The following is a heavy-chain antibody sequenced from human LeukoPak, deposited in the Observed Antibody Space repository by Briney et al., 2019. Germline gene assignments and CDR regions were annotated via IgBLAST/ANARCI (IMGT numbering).Heavy chain of an antibody. CDR3: ARHLNYYLDY. CDR1: EFTFSNYW. Sequence: GGSLRLSCVASEFTFSNYWMSWVRQAPGKGLVWVSRISSDGSITSYADSVKGRFTISRDNAKNTLYLQMNSLRAEDTAVYYCARHLNYYLDYWGQGTLVTVSS. J-gene: IGHJ4*02. CDR2: ISSDGSIT. D-gene: IGHD3-10*01. V-gene: IGHV3-74*01.